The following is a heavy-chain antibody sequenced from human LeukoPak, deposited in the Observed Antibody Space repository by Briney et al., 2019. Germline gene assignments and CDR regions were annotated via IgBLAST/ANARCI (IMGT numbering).Heavy chain of an antibody. CDR3: ARFSTYYDIWSGYYYGMDV. CDR1: GGTFSSYA. D-gene: IGHD3-3*01. CDR2: IIPIFGTA. V-gene: IGHV1-69*01. J-gene: IGHJ6*02. Sequence: SVKVSCKASGGTFSSYAISWVRQAPGQGLEWMGGIIPIFGTANYAQKFQGRVTITADESTSTAYMELSSLRSEDTAVYYCARFSTYYDIWSGYYYGMDVWGQGTTVTVSS.